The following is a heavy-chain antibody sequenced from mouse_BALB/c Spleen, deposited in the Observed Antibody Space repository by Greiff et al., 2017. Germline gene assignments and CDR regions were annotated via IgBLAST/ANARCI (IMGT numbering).Heavy chain of an antibody. CDR3: AREFITTVVATPGYYAMDY. J-gene: IGHJ4*01. CDR2: IDPYYGGT. V-gene: IGHV1-39*01. D-gene: IGHD1-1*01. Sequence: EVKLMESGPELEKPGASVKISCKASGYSFTGYNMNWVKQSNGKSLEWIGNIDPYYGGTSYNQKFKGKATLTVDKSSSTAYMQLKSLTSEDSAVYYCAREFITTVVATPGYYAMDYWGQGTSVTVSS. CDR1: GYSFTGYN.